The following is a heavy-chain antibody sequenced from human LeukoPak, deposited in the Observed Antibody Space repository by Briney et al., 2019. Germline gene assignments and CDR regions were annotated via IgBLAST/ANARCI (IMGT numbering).Heavy chain of an antibody. CDR1: GYTFTSYY. CDR3: ARSYDFWSGSPSRAWFDP. V-gene: IGHV1-46*03. D-gene: IGHD3/OR15-3a*01. CDR2: INPSGGST. Sequence: GASVKVSCKASGYTFTSYYMHWLRQAPGQGLEWMGIINPSGGSTSYAQKFQGRVTMTRDTSTSTVYMELSSLRSEDTDVYYCARSYDFWSGSPSRAWFDPWGQGTLVTVSS. J-gene: IGHJ5*02.